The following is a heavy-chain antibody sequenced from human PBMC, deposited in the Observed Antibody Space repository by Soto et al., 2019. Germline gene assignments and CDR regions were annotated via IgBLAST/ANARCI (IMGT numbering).Heavy chain of an antibody. V-gene: IGHV3-7*01. Sequence: GGSLRLSCAASGFTFSSYWMTWVRQAPGKGLEFLATIKPDGSDTYYVDSVKGRFTISRDNAKNSLSLQMNSLRAEDTALYYCAADLKWSGTWGQGTMVTVS. CDR2: IKPDGSDT. CDR3: AADLKWSGT. D-gene: IGHD3-3*01. J-gene: IGHJ3*01. CDR1: GFTFSSYW.